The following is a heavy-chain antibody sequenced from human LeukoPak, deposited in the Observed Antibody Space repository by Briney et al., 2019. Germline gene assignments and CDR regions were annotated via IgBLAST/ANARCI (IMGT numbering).Heavy chain of an antibody. Sequence: ASVKVSCKASGYTFASYGISWVRQAPGQGLEWMGWISAYNGNTNYAQKLQGRVTMTTDTSTSTAYMELRSLRSDDTAVYYCARDPTVTGEVDYWGQGTLVTVSS. CDR1: GYTFASYG. CDR3: ARDPTVTGEVDY. V-gene: IGHV1-18*04. D-gene: IGHD4-17*01. J-gene: IGHJ4*02. CDR2: ISAYNGNT.